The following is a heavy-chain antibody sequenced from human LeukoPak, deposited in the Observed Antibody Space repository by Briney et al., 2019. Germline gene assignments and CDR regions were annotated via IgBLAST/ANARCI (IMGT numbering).Heavy chain of an antibody. CDR3: ASTIHGIAVAGVAVDY. D-gene: IGHD6-19*01. Sequence: ASVKVPCKASGYTFTSYAMNWVRQAPGQGLEWMGWINTNTGNPTYAQGFTGRFVFSLDTSVSTAYLQISSLKAEDTAVYYCASTIHGIAVAGVAVDYWGQGTLVTVS. J-gene: IGHJ4*02. CDR2: INTNTGNP. V-gene: IGHV7-4-1*02. CDR1: GYTFTSYA.